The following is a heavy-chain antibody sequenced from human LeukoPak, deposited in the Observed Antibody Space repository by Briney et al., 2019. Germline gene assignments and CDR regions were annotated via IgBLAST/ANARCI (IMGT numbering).Heavy chain of an antibody. CDR2: ISDSGGSGDRT. V-gene: IGHV3-23*01. J-gene: IGHJ4*02. CDR3: AKDRGWLVEY. Sequence: GGSLRLSCGASGFTFTSYAMSWVRQAPGKGLEWVSTISDSGGSGDRTFYADSVKGRFTISRDSSKNTLYLQMNSLRVEDTAVYYCAKDRGWLVEYWGQGTLVTVSS. CDR1: GFTFTSYA. D-gene: IGHD3-22*01.